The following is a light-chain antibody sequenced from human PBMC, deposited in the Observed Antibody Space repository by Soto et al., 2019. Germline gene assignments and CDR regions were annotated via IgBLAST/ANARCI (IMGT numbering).Light chain of an antibody. V-gene: IGKV1-13*02. CDR2: DAS. CDR3: QQFNSYPLT. CDR1: QAINSA. J-gene: IGKJ4*01. Sequence: IQLTQSPSSLSASVGDKVTISCRASQAINSALAWCQQRPGKAPMVLIYDASTLESGVPSRFSGSGSGTDFTLTISSLQPEDFATYYCQQFNSYPLTFGGGTKVEIE.